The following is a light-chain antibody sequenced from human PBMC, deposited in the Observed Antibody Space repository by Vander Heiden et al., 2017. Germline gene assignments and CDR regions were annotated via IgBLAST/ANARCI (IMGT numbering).Light chain of an antibody. CDR1: ALPKQY. CDR3: QSADSSGTYPV. J-gene: IGLJ2*01. CDR2: KDS. V-gene: IGLV3-25*03. Sequence: YELTQPPSVSVSPGQTARITCYGDALPKQYAYWYQQKPGQAPVLVIYKDSERPSGIPERFSGSSSGTTVTLTISGVQAEDEADYYCQSADSSGTYPVFGGGTKLTVL.